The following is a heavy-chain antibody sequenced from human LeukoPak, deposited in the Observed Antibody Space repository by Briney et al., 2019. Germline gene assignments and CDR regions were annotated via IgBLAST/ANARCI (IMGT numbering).Heavy chain of an antibody. J-gene: IGHJ3*02. CDR1: GYSFTSYW. Sequence: GESLKISCKGSGYSFTSYWIGWVRQMPGKGLEWMGIIYPGDSDTRYSPSFQGQVTISADKSISTAYLQWSSLKASDTAMYYCARHREEQWLEDAFDIWGQGTMVTVSS. V-gene: IGHV5-51*01. D-gene: IGHD6-19*01. CDR3: ARHREEQWLEDAFDI. CDR2: IYPGDSDT.